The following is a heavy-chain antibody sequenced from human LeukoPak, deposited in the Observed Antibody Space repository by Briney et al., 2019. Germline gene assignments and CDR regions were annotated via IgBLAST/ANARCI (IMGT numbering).Heavy chain of an antibody. CDR1: GFTFTTYG. Sequence: PGGSLRLSCAASGFTFTTYGLHWVRQAPGKGLEWVAAIASNGGSEYYADSVKGRFTISRDNSKNTLFLQMNSLRPDDTAVYYCAKRGHYSINWYHYFDYWGQGPLVTVSS. D-gene: IGHD6-13*01. CDR2: IASNGGSE. CDR3: AKRGHYSINWYHYFDY. J-gene: IGHJ4*02. V-gene: IGHV3-30*18.